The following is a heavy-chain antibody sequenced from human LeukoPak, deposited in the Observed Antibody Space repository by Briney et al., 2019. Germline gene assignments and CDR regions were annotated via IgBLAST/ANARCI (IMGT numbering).Heavy chain of an antibody. V-gene: IGHV3-11*04. J-gene: IGHJ4*02. CDR3: ARDRYDYVWGSYRYFDY. CDR2: ISSSGSTI. Sequence: GGSLRLSCAASGFTFSNAWMSWVRQAPGKGLEWVSYISSSGSTIYYADSVKGRFTISRDNAKNSLYLQMNSLRAEDTAVYYCARDRYDYVWGSYRYFDYWGQGTLVTVSS. D-gene: IGHD3-16*02. CDR1: GFTFSNAW.